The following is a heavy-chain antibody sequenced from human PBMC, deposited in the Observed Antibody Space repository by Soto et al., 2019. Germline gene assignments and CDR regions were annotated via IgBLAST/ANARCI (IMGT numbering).Heavy chain of an antibody. J-gene: IGHJ4*02. D-gene: IGHD3-10*01. V-gene: IGHV3-66*01. CDR3: ARGRSASSDFDS. CDR1: GFTVSTYY. CDR2: VYSGGTT. Sequence: EVQLVESGGGLVQPGASLRLSCAASGFTVSTYYMNWVRQAPGEGLEWVSVVYSGGTTYYADSVRGRFTISRDNSKSTLFLQMNSLRAEDTAVYYCARGRSASSDFDSWGQGTLVTVSS.